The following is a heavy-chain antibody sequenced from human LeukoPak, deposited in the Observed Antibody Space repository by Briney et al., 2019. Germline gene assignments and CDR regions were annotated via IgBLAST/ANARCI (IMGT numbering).Heavy chain of an antibody. CDR2: IIPIFGTA. D-gene: IGHD3-16*02. CDR1: GGIFSSYA. Sequence: SVKVSCKASGGIFSSYAISWVRQAPGQGLEWMGGIIPIFGTANYAQKFQGRVTITADESTSTAYMELSSLRSEDTAVYYCARDDYDYVWGSYRETYYFDYWGQGTLVTVSS. J-gene: IGHJ4*02. CDR3: ARDDYDYVWGSYRETYYFDY. V-gene: IGHV1-69*13.